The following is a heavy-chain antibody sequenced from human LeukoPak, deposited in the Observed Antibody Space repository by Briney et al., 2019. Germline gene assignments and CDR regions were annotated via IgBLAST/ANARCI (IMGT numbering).Heavy chain of an antibody. Sequence: SQTLSLTWAVSGHSISSGPCCGWVRQPPRRGREWVGSIFHSGITYYNPSLQSRVTISVDTSNNHFSLRLTSVTAADTAVYFCARHFNRRYFDLGGRGTLVTVSA. CDR3: ARHFNRRYFDL. V-gene: IGHV4-38-2*01. CDR1: GHSISSGPC. J-gene: IGHJ2*01. D-gene: IGHD1-14*01. CDR2: IFHSGIT.